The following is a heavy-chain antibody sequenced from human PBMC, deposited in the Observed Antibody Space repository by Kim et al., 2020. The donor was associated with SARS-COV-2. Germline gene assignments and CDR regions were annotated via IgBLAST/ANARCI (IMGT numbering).Heavy chain of an antibody. CDR3: ASPRYGDYVPYFDY. Sequence: ADSVTGRFTISRDNSKNTLYLQMNSLRAEDTAVYYCASPRYGDYVPYFDYWGQGTLVTVSS. V-gene: IGHV3-30*03. J-gene: IGHJ4*02. D-gene: IGHD4-17*01.